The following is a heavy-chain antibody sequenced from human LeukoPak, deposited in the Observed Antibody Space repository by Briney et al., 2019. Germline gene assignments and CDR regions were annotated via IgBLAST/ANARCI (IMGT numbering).Heavy chain of an antibody. CDR3: ARDYGDYGADY. D-gene: IGHD4-17*01. Sequence: SETLSLTCTVSGGSISSVSHYWSWIRQPAGKGLEWIGRIHKSGSTNYNPSLKSRVTISVDTSKNQFSLRLSSVTAADTAAYYCARDYGDYGADYWGQGTLVTVSS. V-gene: IGHV4-61*02. CDR1: GGSISSVSHY. CDR2: IHKSGST. J-gene: IGHJ4*02.